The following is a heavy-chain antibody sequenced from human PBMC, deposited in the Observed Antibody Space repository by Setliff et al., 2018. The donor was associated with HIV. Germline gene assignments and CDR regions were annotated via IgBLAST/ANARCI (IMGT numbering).Heavy chain of an antibody. V-gene: IGHV3-30*03. CDR1: GFQFTPYV. CDR2: ISNDATQT. CDR3: VRELGMTSDF. Sequence: GGSLRLSCSASGFQFTPYVFHWVRQAPGKGLEWVAVISNDATQTYYADSVRGRFTISRDSSKSALYLKFYRPRPDDTAMYFCVRELGMTSDFWGQKTLVTVSS. D-gene: IGHD1-26*01. J-gene: IGHJ4*02.